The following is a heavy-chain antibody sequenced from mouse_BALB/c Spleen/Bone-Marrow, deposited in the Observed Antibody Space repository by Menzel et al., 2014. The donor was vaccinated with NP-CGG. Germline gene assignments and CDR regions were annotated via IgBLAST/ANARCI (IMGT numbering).Heavy chain of an antibody. V-gene: IGHV1-7*01. Sequence: VQGVESGAELAKPGASVRMSCKASGYTFTSYWMHWVKQRPGQGLEWIGYINPSTGYTEYNQKFKDKATLTADKSSSTAYMQLSGLTSEDSAVYYCARERYAGYYFDYWGQGTTLTVSS. CDR2: INPSTGYT. D-gene: IGHD2-3*01. CDR3: ARERYAGYYFDY. CDR1: GYTFTSYW. J-gene: IGHJ2*01.